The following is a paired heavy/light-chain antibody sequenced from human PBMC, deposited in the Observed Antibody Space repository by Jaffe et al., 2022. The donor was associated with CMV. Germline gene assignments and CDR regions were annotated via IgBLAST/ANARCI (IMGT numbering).Heavy chain of an antibody. V-gene: IGHV1-8*02. J-gene: IGHJ5*01. CDR1: GYTFTSYD. CDR3: ARGLGEDTIFGVVKRFDS. Sequence: QVQLVQSGAEVKKPGASVKVSCKASGYTFTSYDINWVRQATGQGLEWMGWMNPNSGNTGHAQRFQGRVTMTRNTSIRTAYMELSSLRSEDTAVYFCARGLGEDTIFGVVKRFDSWGQGTLVTVSS. D-gene: IGHD3-3*01. CDR2: MNPNSGNT.
Light chain of an antibody. V-gene: IGLV3-25*03. CDR3: QSADVSDTYAVI. CDR1: ALPKQY. J-gene: IGLJ2*01. CDR2: KDS. Sequence: SSELTQPPSVSVSPGQTARITCSGDALPKQYVNWYQLKPGQAPVLVIYKDSERPSGIPERFSGSSSGASVTLSISGVQAGDEAEYYCQSADVSDTYAVIFGGGTRLTV.